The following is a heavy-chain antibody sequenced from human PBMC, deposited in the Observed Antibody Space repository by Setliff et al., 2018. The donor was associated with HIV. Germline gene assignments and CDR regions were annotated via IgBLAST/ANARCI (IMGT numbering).Heavy chain of an antibody. CDR3: ARVDKAYCGGDCYSDTGGLYYMDV. J-gene: IGHJ6*03. Sequence: SETLSLTCAVYGGSFSGYYWSWIRQPPGQGLEWIGEINHSGSTNYNPSLKSRVTISVDTSKNQFSLKLSSVTAADTAVYYCARVDKAYCGGDCYSDTGGLYYMDVWGKGTTVTVSS. V-gene: IGHV4-34*01. CDR2: INHSGST. CDR1: GGSFSGYY. D-gene: IGHD2-21*02.